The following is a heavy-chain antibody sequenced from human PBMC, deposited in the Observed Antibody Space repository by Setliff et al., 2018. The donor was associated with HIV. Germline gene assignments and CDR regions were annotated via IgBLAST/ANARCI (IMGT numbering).Heavy chain of an antibody. J-gene: IGHJ4*02. CDR3: ARDLGYYDTRRIDY. D-gene: IGHD3-22*01. CDR1: GFTFSSYW. V-gene: IGHV3-48*04. CDR2: ISSSSSTI. Sequence: PGGSLRLSCAASGFTFSSYWMSWVRQAPGKGLEWVSYISSSSSTIYYADSVKGRFTISRDNAKNSLYLQMNSLRAEDTAVYYCARDLGYYDTRRIDYWGQGTLVTVSS.